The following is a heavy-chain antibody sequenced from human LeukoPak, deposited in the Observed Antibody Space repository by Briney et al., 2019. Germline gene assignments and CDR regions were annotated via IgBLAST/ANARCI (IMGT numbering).Heavy chain of an antibody. Sequence: GASVKVSCKASGYTFTGYYMHWVRQAPGQGLEWMGWSNPNSGGTNYAQKIQGRVTMTRDTSISTAYMELSRLRSDDTAVYYCARGWGDCSSTSCYHSWFDPWGQGTLVTVSS. CDR1: GYTFTGYY. V-gene: IGHV1-2*02. CDR2: SNPNSGGT. J-gene: IGHJ5*02. D-gene: IGHD2-2*01. CDR3: ARGWGDCSSTSCYHSWFDP.